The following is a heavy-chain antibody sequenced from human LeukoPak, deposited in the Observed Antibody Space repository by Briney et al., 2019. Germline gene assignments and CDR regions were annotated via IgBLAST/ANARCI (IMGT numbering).Heavy chain of an antibody. CDR1: GFTFSNYW. CDR3: AKDRGGVDY. J-gene: IGHJ4*02. V-gene: IGHV3-7*05. CDR2: IKEDGSEK. Sequence: PGGSLRLSCASSGFTFSNYWMSWVRQAPGKGLEWVANIKEDGSEKDYVDSVKGRFTISRDNSKNSLYLQMNSLRSEDSALYYCAKDRGGVDYWGQGTLVTVSS. D-gene: IGHD3-16*01.